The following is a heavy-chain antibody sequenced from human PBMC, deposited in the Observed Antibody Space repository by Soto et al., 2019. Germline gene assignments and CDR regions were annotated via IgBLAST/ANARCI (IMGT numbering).Heavy chain of an antibody. V-gene: IGHV1-18*01. CDR1: GYTFNTYF. CDR2: ISPHNGNT. D-gene: IGHD2-2*01. CDR3: ARDTSNSFDY. J-gene: IGHJ4*02. Sequence: HVQLVQSGGELKKPGASVKVSCNTSGYTFNTYFITWVRQAAGQGLEWMGWISPHNGNTNYAEKFQGRVTMTTDTITKTAYMELRNLRFDDTAVYYCARDTSNSFDYWGQGTLVTVSS.